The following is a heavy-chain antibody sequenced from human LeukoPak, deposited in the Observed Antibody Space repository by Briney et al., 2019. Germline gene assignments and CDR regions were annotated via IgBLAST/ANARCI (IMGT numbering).Heavy chain of an antibody. V-gene: IGHV4-59*01. D-gene: IGHD4-23*01. Sequence: ASETLSLTCTVSGGSISSYYWSWIRQPPGKGLEWIGYIYYSGSTNYNPSLKSRVTISVDTSKNQFSLKLSSVTAADTAVYYCARVRRGAVVTKFDYWGQGTLVTVSS. CDR3: ARVRRGAVVTKFDY. J-gene: IGHJ4*02. CDR1: GGSISSYY. CDR2: IYYSGST.